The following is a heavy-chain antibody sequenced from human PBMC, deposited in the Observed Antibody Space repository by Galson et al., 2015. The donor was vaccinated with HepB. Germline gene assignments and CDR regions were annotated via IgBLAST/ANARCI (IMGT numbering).Heavy chain of an antibody. Sequence: SVKVSCKVSGYTLTELSMHWVRQAPGKGLEWMGGFDPEDGETIYAQKFQGRVTMTEDTSTDTAYMELSSLRSEDTAVYYCATALGVATITYYYYGMDVWGQGTTVTVSS. V-gene: IGHV1-24*01. J-gene: IGHJ6*02. CDR1: GYTLTELS. CDR3: ATALGVATITYYYYGMDV. CDR2: FDPEDGET. D-gene: IGHD5-24*01.